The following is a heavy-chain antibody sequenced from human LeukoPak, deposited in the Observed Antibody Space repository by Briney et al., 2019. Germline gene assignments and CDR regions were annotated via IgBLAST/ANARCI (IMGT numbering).Heavy chain of an antibody. CDR3: ARDVAAGLTGMDV. J-gene: IGHJ6*02. CDR2: ISSSSSYI. CDR1: GFTFSSYS. Sequence: PGGSLRLSCAASGFTFSSYSMNWVRQAPGKGLEWVSSISSSSSYIYYADSVKGRFTISRDNAKNSLYLQMNSLRAEDTAVYYCARDVAAGLTGMDVWGQGTTVTVSS. V-gene: IGHV3-21*01. D-gene: IGHD6-13*01.